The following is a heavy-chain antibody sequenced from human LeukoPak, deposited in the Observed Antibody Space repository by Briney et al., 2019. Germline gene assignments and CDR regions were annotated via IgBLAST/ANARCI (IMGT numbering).Heavy chain of an antibody. J-gene: IGHJ4*02. V-gene: IGHV5-51*01. Sequence: KPGESLKISCKGSGYSFTNYWIGWVRQMPGKGLEWMGIIYPGDSDTRYSPSFQGQVTFSADRSINTAYLQWSSLKASDTAMYYCARHFKGSSSQSMGYWGQGTLVTVSS. CDR2: IYPGDSDT. CDR1: GYSFTNYW. CDR3: ARHFKGSSSQSMGY. D-gene: IGHD6-6*01.